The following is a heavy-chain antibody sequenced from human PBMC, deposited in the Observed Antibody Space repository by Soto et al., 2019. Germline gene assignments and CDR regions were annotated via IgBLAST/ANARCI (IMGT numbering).Heavy chain of an antibody. Sequence: SETLSLTCAVYGGSFSGYYWSWIRQPPGKGLEWIGEINHSGSTNYNPSLKSRVTISVDTSKNQFSLKLSSVTAADMAVYYCARAYSSGWYHPYASDIWGQGTMVTVPS. CDR1: GGSFSGYY. J-gene: IGHJ3*02. V-gene: IGHV4-34*01. CDR2: INHSGST. D-gene: IGHD6-19*01. CDR3: ARAYSSGWYHPYASDI.